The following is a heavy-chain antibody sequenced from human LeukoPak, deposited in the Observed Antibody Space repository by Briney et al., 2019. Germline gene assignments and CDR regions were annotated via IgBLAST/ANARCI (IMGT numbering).Heavy chain of an antibody. J-gene: IGHJ3*02. Sequence: GASVKVSCKASGYTFTSYGISWVGQAPGQGREWMGLISAYNGNTNYAQKLQGRFTMTTDTSTSTAYMKLRSLRSDDTAVYYFARVSKDPDRDLYAFDICGQGTMVTVSS. CDR2: ISAYNGNT. V-gene: IGHV1-18*01. CDR3: ARVSKDPDRDLYAFDI. D-gene: IGHD1-14*01. CDR1: GYTFTSYG.